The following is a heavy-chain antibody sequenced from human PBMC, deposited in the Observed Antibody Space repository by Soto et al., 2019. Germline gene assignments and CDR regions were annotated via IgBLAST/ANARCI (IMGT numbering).Heavy chain of an antibody. Sequence: PGDSLKISCKGYGYSFTSYVIGWVRQMPGKGLEWMGIIYPGDSDTRYSPSFQGQVTISADKSISTAYLQWSSLKASDTAMYYCARHRSGRTWYYYYYGMDVWGQGTTVTVSS. J-gene: IGHJ6*02. CDR2: IYPGDSDT. CDR3: ARHRSGRTWYYYYYGMDV. CDR1: GYSFTSYV. D-gene: IGHD1-26*01. V-gene: IGHV5-51*01.